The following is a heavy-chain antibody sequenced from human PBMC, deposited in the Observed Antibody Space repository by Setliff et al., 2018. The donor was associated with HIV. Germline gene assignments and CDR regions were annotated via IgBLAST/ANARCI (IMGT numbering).Heavy chain of an antibody. CDR2: INTSGST. CDR1: GGSISSGSYY. J-gene: IGHJ4*02. Sequence: SETLSLTCTVSGGSISSGSYYWSWIRQPAGKGLEWIGRINTSGSTNYNPSLKSRVTISVDTSKNQFSLKLSSVTAADTAVYYCARWREDRRDFDYWGQGTLVTVSS. D-gene: IGHD3-22*01. CDR3: ARWREDRRDFDY. V-gene: IGHV4-61*02.